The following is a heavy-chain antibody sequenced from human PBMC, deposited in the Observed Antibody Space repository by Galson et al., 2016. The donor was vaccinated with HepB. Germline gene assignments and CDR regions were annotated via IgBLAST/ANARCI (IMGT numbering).Heavy chain of an antibody. CDR2: ISSSSSTI. CDR3: AKDQFLGVVPAATDY. J-gene: IGHJ4*02. Sequence: SLRLSCAASGFTFSRYSMHWVRQAPGKGLEWVSYISSSSSTIYYADSVKGRFTISRDNAKSSLSLQMNSLRDEDTAVYYCAKDQFLGVVPAATDYWGQGTLVTVSS. CDR1: GFTFSRYS. V-gene: IGHV3-48*02. D-gene: IGHD2-2*01.